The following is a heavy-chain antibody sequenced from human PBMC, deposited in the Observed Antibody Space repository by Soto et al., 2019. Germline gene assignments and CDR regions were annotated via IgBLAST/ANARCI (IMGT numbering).Heavy chain of an antibody. CDR3: AKDRESYTSSSYFFDY. CDR2: ISYDGSHK. CDR1: GFTFSSNG. D-gene: IGHD6-6*01. Sequence: QVQLVESGGGVVQPGRSLRLSCAASGFTFSSNGMHWVRQAPGKGLECVAVISYDGSHKYYADSVKGRFTISRDNSKNTLYLQMNSLRAEDTAVYYCAKDRESYTSSSYFFDYWGQGTLITVSS. V-gene: IGHV3-30*18. J-gene: IGHJ4*02.